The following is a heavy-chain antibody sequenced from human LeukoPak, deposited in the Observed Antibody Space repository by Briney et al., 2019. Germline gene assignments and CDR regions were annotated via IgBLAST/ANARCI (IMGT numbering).Heavy chain of an antibody. D-gene: IGHD3-22*01. CDR3: ARVEGYDSSGYYGY. J-gene: IGHJ4*02. V-gene: IGHV3-7*01. CDR1: GFTFSSHW. CDR2: IKQDESEK. Sequence: GGSLRLSCAASGFTFSSHWMSWVRQAPGKGLEWVANIKQDESEKYYVDSVKGRFTISRDNAKNSLYLQMNSLRAEDTAVYYCARVEGYDSSGYYGYWGQGTLVTVSS.